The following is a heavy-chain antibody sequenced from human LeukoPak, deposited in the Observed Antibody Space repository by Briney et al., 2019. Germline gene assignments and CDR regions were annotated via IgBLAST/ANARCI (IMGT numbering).Heavy chain of an antibody. J-gene: IGHJ4*02. D-gene: IGHD4-11*01. CDR2: IYTSGST. V-gene: IGHV4-61*02. CDR1: GGSISSGSYY. CDR3: ARGPDYSNYVDY. Sequence: PSETLSLTCTVSGGSISSGSYYWNWIRQPAGKGLEWIGRIYTSGSTNYNPSLKSRVTIPADTSKNQFSLKLSSVTAADTAVYYCARGPDYSNYVDYWGQGTLVTVSS.